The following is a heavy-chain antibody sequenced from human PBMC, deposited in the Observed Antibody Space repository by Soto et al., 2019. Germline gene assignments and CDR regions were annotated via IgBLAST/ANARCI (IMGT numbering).Heavy chain of an antibody. CDR2: ISAYNGNT. J-gene: IGHJ3*02. Sequence: QVQLVQSGAEVKKPGASVKVSCKASGYTFTSYGISWVRQAPGQGLEWMGWISAYNGNTNYAQKLQGRVTMTTDTPTSTAYMELRSLRSDDTAVYYCARDQYSYGHMKYAFDIWGQGTMVTVSS. D-gene: IGHD5-18*01. CDR3: ARDQYSYGHMKYAFDI. V-gene: IGHV1-18*01. CDR1: GYTFTSYG.